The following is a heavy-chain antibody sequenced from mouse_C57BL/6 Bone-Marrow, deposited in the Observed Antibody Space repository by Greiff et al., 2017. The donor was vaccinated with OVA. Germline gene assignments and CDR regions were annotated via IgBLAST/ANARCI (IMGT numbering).Heavy chain of an antibody. Sequence: VQLQQPGAELVKPGASVKMSCKASGYTFTSYWITWVKQRPGQGLEWIGDIYPGSGSTNYNEKFKSKATLTVDTSSSTAYMQLSSLTSEDSAVYYCAREGSPRSLRGGYFDVWGTGTTVTVSS. CDR3: AREGSPRSLRGGYFDV. V-gene: IGHV1-55*01. J-gene: IGHJ1*03. CDR1: GYTFTSYW. D-gene: IGHD1-1*01. CDR2: IYPGSGST.